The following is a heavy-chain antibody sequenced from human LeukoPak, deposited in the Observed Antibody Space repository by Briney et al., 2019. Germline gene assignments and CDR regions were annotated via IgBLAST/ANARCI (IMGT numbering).Heavy chain of an antibody. CDR2: IYYSGST. CDR1: GGSISSSSYY. V-gene: IGHV4-39*07. D-gene: IGHD2-21*02. J-gene: IGHJ4*02. Sequence: PSETLSLTCTVSGGSISSSSYYWGWIRQPPGKGLEWIGSIYYSGSTYYNPSLKSRVTISVDTSKNQFSLKLSSVTAADTAVYYCARGARPSYYCGGDCYLDYWGQGTLVAVSS. CDR3: ARGARPSYYCGGDCYLDY.